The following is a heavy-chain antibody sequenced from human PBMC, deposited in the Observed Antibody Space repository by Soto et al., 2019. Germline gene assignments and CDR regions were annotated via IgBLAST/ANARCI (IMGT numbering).Heavy chain of an antibody. Sequence: ASVKVSCKASGYTFISQGISWVRQAPGQGLQWMGWISPYNAKTNYAQSLQGRVTMTTDTSTSTAYMELRSLKYDDTAVYYCARPDEGGYSSNHHYYYALDVWGQGTTVTVSS. CDR3: ARPDEGGYSSNHHYYYALDV. D-gene: IGHD3-22*01. CDR2: ISPYNAKT. J-gene: IGHJ6*02. CDR1: GYTFISQG. V-gene: IGHV1-18*01.